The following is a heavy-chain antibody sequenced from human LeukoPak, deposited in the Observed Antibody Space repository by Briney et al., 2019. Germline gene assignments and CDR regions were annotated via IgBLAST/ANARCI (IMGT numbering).Heavy chain of an antibody. D-gene: IGHD6-6*01. Sequence: GGSLRLSCAASGSTFNIYWMSWVRQAPGKGLGWVASIKQDGSEKYYVDSVKGRFTISRDNAKNSLYLQMNSLRAEDTAVYYCARLIADRTIYDYWGQGTLVTVSS. CDR3: ARLIADRTIYDY. CDR2: IKQDGSEK. J-gene: IGHJ4*02. CDR1: GSTFNIYW. V-gene: IGHV3-7*01.